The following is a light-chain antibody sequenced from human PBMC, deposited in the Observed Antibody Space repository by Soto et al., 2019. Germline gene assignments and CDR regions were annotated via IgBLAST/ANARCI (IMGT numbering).Light chain of an antibody. V-gene: IGLV2-14*01. CDR1: SRDIGDSDS. CDR3: SSYSRTSISYV. CDR2: EVN. Sequence: QFALTQPASVSGSPGQSITISCTATSRDIGDSDSVSWFQQQPGKAPKLIISEVNNRPSGVSNRFSGSKSANTASLTISGLQTEDEADYYCSSYSRTSISYVFGTGTKVTVL. J-gene: IGLJ1*01.